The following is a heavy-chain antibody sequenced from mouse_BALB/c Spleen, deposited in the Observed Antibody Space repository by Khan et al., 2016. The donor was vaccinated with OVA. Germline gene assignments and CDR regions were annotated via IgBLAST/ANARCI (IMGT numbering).Heavy chain of an antibody. CDR3: ARQPYYHYNIMDY. D-gene: IGHD2-10*01. CDR2: IWRDGST. CDR1: GFSLTNYG. V-gene: IGHV2-6-1*01. Sequence: QVQLKESGPGLVAPSQSLSITCTISGFSLTNYGVHWVRQPPGKGLEWLVVIWRDGSTTYNSALKSRLTISKDNSESQVFLKMNSLQTDDTAMYFCARQPYYHYNIMDYWGQGTSGTVSS. J-gene: IGHJ4*01.